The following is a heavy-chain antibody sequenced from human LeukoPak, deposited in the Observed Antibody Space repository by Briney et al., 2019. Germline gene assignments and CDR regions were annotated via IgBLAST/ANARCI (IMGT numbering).Heavy chain of an antibody. Sequence: ASVKVSCKASGYTFTSYYMHWVRQAPGQGLEWMGIINPSGGSTYYVDSVKGRFTISRDNSKNTLYLQMNSLRADDTAVYYCATSGGYYQFDYWGQGTLVTVSS. D-gene: IGHD1-26*01. J-gene: IGHJ4*02. CDR3: ATSGGYYQFDY. CDR1: GYTFTSYY. CDR2: INPSGGST. V-gene: IGHV1-46*04.